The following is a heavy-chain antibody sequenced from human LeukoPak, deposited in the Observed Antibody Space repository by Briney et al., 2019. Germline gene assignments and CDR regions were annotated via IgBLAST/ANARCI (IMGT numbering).Heavy chain of an antibody. CDR2: INHSGST. CDR1: GGSFSGYY. V-gene: IGHV4-34*01. CDR3: ARVGVYYYDSSGYYYGPTYFDY. D-gene: IGHD3-22*01. J-gene: IGHJ4*02. Sequence: SETLSLTCAVYGGSFSGYYWSWIRQPPGKGLEWIGEINHSGSTNYNLSLKSRVTISVDTSKNQFSLKLSSVTAADTAVYYCARVGVYYYDSSGYYYGPTYFDYWGQGTLVTVSS.